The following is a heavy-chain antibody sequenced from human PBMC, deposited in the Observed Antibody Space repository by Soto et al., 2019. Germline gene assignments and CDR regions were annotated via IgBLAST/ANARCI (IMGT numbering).Heavy chain of an antibody. V-gene: IGHV3-30*03. J-gene: IGHJ4*02. CDR1: GFTFTYYG. D-gene: IGHD6-13*01. Sequence: QVQLVESGGGVVPPGSSLRLSCAASGFTFTYYGMHWVRQAPGKGLEWVALMSYDGRNIYFADSVKGRFTIYRDKSKNTVYLQMNSLRPEDTAIYYCARDRGSSWFAYFVDYWGQGTLVTVAS. CDR3: ARDRGSSWFAYFVDY. CDR2: MSYDGRNI.